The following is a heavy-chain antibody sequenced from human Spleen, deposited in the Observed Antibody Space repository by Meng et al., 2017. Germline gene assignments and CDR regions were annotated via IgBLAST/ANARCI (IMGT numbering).Heavy chain of an antibody. D-gene: IGHD4-11*01. CDR3: ARGPTTMAHDFDY. J-gene: IGHJ4*02. V-gene: IGHV4-34*01. Sequence: HVQLQQGGAGLLQPSETLSLTCVVSGGSFSDYYWSWIRQPPGKGLEWIGEINHSGSTNYNPSLESRATISVDTSQNNLSLKLSSVTAADSAVYYCARGPTTMAHDFDYWGQGTLVTV. CDR1: GGSFSDYY. CDR2: INHSGST.